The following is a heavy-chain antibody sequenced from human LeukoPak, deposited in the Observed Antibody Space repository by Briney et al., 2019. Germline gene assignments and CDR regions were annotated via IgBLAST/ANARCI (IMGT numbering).Heavy chain of an antibody. V-gene: IGHV4-59*08. CDR3: ARHGIRAGAPYYYGMDV. J-gene: IGHJ6*02. D-gene: IGHD6-19*01. CDR2: IYYSGST. Sequence: MPSETLSLTCTVSGGSISSYYWSWIRQPPGKGLEWIGYIYYSGSTNYNPSLKSRVTISVDTSKNQFSLKLSSVTAADTAVYYCARHGIRAGAPYYYGMDVWGQGTTVTVSS. CDR1: GGSISSYY.